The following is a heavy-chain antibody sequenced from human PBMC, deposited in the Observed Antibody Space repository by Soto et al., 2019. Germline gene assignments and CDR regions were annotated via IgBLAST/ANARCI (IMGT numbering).Heavy chain of an antibody. CDR1: GFTFNDYY. V-gene: IGHV3-72*01. CDR2: SRHKAHRYTT. J-gene: IGHJ6*02. CDR3: VRDNHGMDV. Sequence: EVQLVESGGGLVQPGGSLRLSCVVSGFTFNDYYMDWVRQAPGKGLEWVGRSRHKAHRYTTEYAASVKGRFTISRDDSKNSLYLQMNSLKTEDTAVYYCVRDNHGMDVWGQGTTVTVSS.